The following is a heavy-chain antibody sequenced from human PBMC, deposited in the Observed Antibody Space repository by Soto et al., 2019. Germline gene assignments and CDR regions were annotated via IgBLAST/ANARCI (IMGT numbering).Heavy chain of an antibody. CDR1: GGSISSYY. CDR2: IYYSGST. J-gene: IGHJ4*02. V-gene: IGHV4-59*01. D-gene: IGHD5-12*01. CDR3: ARAEGYSGYDREYYFDY. Sequence: SETLSLTCTVSGGSISSYYWSWIRQPPGKGLEWIGYIYYSGSTNYNHSLKSRVTISVDTSKNQFSLKLSSVTAADTAVYYCARAEGYSGYDREYYFDYWGQGTLVTVSS.